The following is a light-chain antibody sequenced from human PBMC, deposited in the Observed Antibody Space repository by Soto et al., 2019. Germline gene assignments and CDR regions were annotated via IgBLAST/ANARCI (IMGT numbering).Light chain of an antibody. CDR2: GVT. V-gene: IGLV2-14*01. CDR3: SSYTSGSAHYV. Sequence: QSALTQPASVSGSPGQSITISCTGTSSDVGAYYSVSWYQHHPGKAPKLIIYGVTNRPSGVSNRFSGSKSGNTASLTISGLQAEDEADYNCSSYTSGSAHYVFVNGTKVTVL. J-gene: IGLJ1*01. CDR1: SSDVGAYYS.